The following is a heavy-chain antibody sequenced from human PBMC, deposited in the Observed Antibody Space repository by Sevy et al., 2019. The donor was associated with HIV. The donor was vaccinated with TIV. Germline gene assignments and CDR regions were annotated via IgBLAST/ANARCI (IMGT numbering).Heavy chain of an antibody. Sequence: ASVKVSCKASGYTFTSYGISWVRQAPGQGLEWMGWISAYNGNTNYAQKLQGRVTMTTDTSTSTAYMELRSLRSDDTAVYYCARVEAHSSGWYSGRYYDYMDVWGKGTTVTVSS. V-gene: IGHV1-18*01. J-gene: IGHJ6*03. CDR1: GYTFTSYG. D-gene: IGHD6-19*01. CDR3: ARVEAHSSGWYSGRYYDYMDV. CDR2: ISAYNGNT.